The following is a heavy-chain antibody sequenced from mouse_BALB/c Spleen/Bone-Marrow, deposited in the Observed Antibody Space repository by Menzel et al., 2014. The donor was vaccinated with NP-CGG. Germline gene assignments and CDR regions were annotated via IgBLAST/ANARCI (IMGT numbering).Heavy chain of an antibody. V-gene: IGHV1-67*01. J-gene: IGHJ4*01. CDR2: ISTYNGNT. CDR3: AREVRAPWYAMDY. Sequence: VKLVESGPEVVRPGVSVKISCKGSGYTLTDYAMHWVKQSHAKGLEWIGVISTYNGNTNYNQKFKGKATMTVDKSSSTAYMELARLTAEDSAIYFCAREVRAPWYAMDYWGQGTSVTVSS. D-gene: IGHD2-14*01. CDR1: GYTLTDYA.